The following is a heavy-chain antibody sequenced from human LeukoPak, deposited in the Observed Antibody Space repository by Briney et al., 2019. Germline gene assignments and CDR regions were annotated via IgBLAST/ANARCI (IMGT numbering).Heavy chain of an antibody. J-gene: IGHJ3*02. Sequence: GGSLRLSCAASGFTFSSYGMHWVRQAPGKGLEWVAVISYDGSNKYYADSVKGRFTISRDNSKNTLYLQMNSLRAEDTAVYYCARAMVRGYAFDIWGQGTMVTVSS. D-gene: IGHD3-10*01. V-gene: IGHV3-30*03. CDR1: GFTFSSYG. CDR3: ARAMVRGYAFDI. CDR2: ISYDGSNK.